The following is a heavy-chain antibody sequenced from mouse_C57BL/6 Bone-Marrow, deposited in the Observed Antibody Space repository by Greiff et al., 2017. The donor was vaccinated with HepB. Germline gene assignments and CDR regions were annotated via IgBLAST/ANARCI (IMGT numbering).Heavy chain of an antibody. Sequence: EVQLQQSGGGLMQPKGSLKLSCAASGFSFNTYAMNWVRQAPGKGLEWVARIRSKSNNYATYYADSVKDRFTISRDDSESMLYLQMNNLKTEDTAMYYCVRRPFAYWGQGTLVTVSA. V-gene: IGHV10-1*01. J-gene: IGHJ3*01. CDR2: IRSKSNNYAT. CDR3: VRRPFAY. CDR1: GFSFNTYA.